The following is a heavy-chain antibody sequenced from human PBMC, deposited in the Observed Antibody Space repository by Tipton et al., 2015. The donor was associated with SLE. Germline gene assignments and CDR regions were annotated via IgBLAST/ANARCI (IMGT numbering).Heavy chain of an antibody. V-gene: IGHV3-23*01. CDR3: ATEAAAGSYYYYCAMDV. D-gene: IGHD6-13*01. Sequence: SLRLSCAASGFTFSSHAMNWVRQAPGKGLEWVSGISGSGGNTYYADSVKGRFTISRDNSKNTLYLQMNSLRAEDTAVYYCATEAAAGSYYYYCAMDVWGQGTTVTVSS. CDR1: GFTFSSHA. J-gene: IGHJ6*02. CDR2: ISGSGGNT.